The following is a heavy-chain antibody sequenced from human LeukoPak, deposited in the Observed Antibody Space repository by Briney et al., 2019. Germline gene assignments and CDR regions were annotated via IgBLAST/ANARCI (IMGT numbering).Heavy chain of an antibody. V-gene: IGHV3-23*01. D-gene: IGHD2-21*02. CDR2: IGGRGDNT. J-gene: IGHJ4*02. CDR1: GFTFSSYA. CDR3: WKNGGDSYGTGHFDY. Sequence: GGSLRLSCAASGFTFSSYAMTWVRQAPGKGLEGVSAIGGRGDNTYYADSVRGRFTISRNNSKSTLYLQMNSLRAGDTAIYYLWKNGGDSYGTGHFDYWGQGTLVTVSS.